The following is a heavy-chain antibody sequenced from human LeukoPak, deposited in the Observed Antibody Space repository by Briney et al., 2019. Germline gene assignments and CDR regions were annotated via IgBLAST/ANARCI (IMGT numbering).Heavy chain of an antibody. CDR2: IYSGGST. CDR1: GFTFSSYD. D-gene: IGHD3-10*01. V-gene: IGHV3-53*01. J-gene: IGHJ4*02. CDR3: ARENWGFGFDY. Sequence: PGGSLRLSCAASGFTFSSYDMHWVRQAPGKGLEWVSVIYSGGSTYYADSVKGRFTISRDNSKNTLYLQMNSLRAEDTAVYYCARENWGFGFDYWGQGTLVTVSS.